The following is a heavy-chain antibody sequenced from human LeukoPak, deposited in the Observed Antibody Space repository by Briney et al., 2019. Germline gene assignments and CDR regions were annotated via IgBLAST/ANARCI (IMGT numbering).Heavy chain of an antibody. CDR1: GFTFSSYA. J-gene: IGHJ4*02. CDR3: TLIQGWGSGSYYRDF. V-gene: IGHV3-23*01. CDR2: ISGSGGST. D-gene: IGHD3-10*01. Sequence: GGSLKLSCAASGFTFSSYAMSWVRQAPGKGLEWVSAISGSGGSTHYADSVKGRFTISRDNSKNTLYLQMNSLKTEDTAVYYCTLIQGWGSGSYYRDFWGQGTLVTVSS.